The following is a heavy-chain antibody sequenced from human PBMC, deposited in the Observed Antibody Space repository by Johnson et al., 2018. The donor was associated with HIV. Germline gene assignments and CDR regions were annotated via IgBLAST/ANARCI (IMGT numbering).Heavy chain of an antibody. CDR1: GFTFSSYA. CDR3: GVLWFREWVAFDI. CDR2: ISYDGGNK. V-gene: IGHV3-30-3*01. Sequence: QVQLVESGGGVVQPGRSLRLSCAASGFTFSSYAMHWVRQAPGKGLEWVAVISYDGGNKYYADSVKGRFTISRDNSKNTLYLQMNSLRAEDTAVYYCGVLWFREWVAFDIWGQGTMVTVSS. D-gene: IGHD3-10*01. J-gene: IGHJ3*02.